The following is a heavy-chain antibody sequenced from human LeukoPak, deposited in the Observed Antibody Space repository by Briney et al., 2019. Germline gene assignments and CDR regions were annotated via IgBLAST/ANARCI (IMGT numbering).Heavy chain of an antibody. J-gene: IGHJ3*02. CDR2: ISSSSSTI. V-gene: IGHV3-48*01. CDR1: GFTFSSYS. Sequence: GGSLRLSCAASGFTFSSYSMNWVRQAPGKGLEWVSYISSSSSTIYYADSVKGRFTIPRDNAKNSLYLQMNSLRAEDTAVYYCARDSGPYDFWSGYYRGNAFDIWGQGTMVTVSS. CDR3: ARDSGPYDFWSGYYRGNAFDI. D-gene: IGHD3-3*01.